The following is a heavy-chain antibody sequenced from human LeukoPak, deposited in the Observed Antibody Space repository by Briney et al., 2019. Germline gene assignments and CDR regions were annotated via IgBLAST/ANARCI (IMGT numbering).Heavy chain of an antibody. CDR1: GFTFSSYG. Sequence: PGGSLRLSCAASGFTFSSYGMHWVRQAPGKGLEWVAFIRYDGSNKYYADSVKGRFTISRDSSKNTLYLQMNTLRAEDTAVYYCAKASRFGYSYGPREYFYYMDVWGKGTTVTISS. J-gene: IGHJ6*03. CDR2: IRYDGSNK. CDR3: AKASRFGYSYGPREYFYYMDV. V-gene: IGHV3-30*02. D-gene: IGHD5-18*01.